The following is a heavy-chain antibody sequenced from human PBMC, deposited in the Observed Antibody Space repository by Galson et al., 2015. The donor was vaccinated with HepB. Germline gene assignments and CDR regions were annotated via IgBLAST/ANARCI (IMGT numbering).Heavy chain of an antibody. Sequence: SVKVSCKASGYTFPSYGISWVRQAPGQGLEWVGWISGYNGYTEYAEKFQGRVIMSRDTSTSTAYMDLSSLRSDDTAIYFCTRDSRYSISSHPTPYFDYWGQGTLVTVSS. CDR3: TRDSRYSISSHPTPYFDY. D-gene: IGHD5-12*01. CDR2: ISGYNGYT. CDR1: GYTFPSYG. J-gene: IGHJ4*02. V-gene: IGHV1-18*01.